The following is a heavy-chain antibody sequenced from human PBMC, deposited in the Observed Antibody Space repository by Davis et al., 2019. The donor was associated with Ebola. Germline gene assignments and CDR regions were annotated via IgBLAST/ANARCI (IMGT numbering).Heavy chain of an antibody. CDR3: AREGRSGYSNWFDP. V-gene: IGHV4-34*01. Sequence: MPSETLSLTCAVYGGSFSGYYWSWIRQPPGKGLEWIGEINHSGRTNYNPSLKSRVTISVDTSKNQFSLKMSSVTAADTAVYYCAREGRSGYSNWFDPLGQGTLVTVSS. J-gene: IGHJ5*02. CDR2: INHSGRT. CDR1: GGSFSGYY. D-gene: IGHD3-22*01.